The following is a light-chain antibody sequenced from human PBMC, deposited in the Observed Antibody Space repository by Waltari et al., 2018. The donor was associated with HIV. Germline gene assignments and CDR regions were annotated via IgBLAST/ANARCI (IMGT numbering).Light chain of an antibody. Sequence: EIVLTQPPGTLSLSPGDRASLSCRASQSVTSGFLAWYQQKPGQSPRLLIYAISNRAKCIPDWFVVSGSGTDFRVTIYRLEPVDFAIYYCQQNGSSVYSFGEESRLGI. J-gene: IGKJ2*03. CDR3: QQNGSSVYS. CDR1: QSVTSGF. V-gene: IGKV3-20*01. CDR2: AIS.